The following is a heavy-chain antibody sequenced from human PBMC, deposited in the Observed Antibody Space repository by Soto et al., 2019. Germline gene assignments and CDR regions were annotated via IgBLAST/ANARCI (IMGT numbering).Heavy chain of an antibody. CDR1: GFTFSSYG. V-gene: IGHV3-33*01. Sequence: QVQLVESGGGVVQPGRSLRLSCAASGFTFSSYGMHWVRQAPGKGLEWVAVIWYDGSNKYYADSVKGRFTISRDNSKNTLYLQMNSLRAEDTAVYYCAREEIVVVITRDVDAFDIWGQGTMVTVSS. D-gene: IGHD3-22*01. CDR2: IWYDGSNK. CDR3: AREEIVVVITRDVDAFDI. J-gene: IGHJ3*02.